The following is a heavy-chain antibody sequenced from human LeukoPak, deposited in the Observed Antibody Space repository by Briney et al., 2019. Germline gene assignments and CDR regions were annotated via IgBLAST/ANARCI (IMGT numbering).Heavy chain of an antibody. CDR1: GYTFTSYG. D-gene: IGHD5-12*01. CDR2: ISAYNGNT. Sequence: SVKASCTASGYTFTSYGTSWVRQAPGRGLEWMGWISAYNGNTNYAQTLKDRVTLTTDTPTSTAYMQLMTLRSDAAAVYYCARVPLVVGCDRGTNYFDYWGQGTLVTVSS. V-gene: IGHV1-18*01. CDR3: ARVPLVVGCDRGTNYFDY. J-gene: IGHJ4*02.